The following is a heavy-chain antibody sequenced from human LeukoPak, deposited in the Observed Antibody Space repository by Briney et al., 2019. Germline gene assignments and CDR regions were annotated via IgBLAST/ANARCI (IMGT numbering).Heavy chain of an antibody. CDR1: GGSISSYY. Sequence: PSETLSLTCTVSGGSISSYYWSWIRQPPGKGLEWIGYIYYSGSTYYNPSLKSRVTISVDTSKNQFSLKLSSVTAADTAVYYCARHGTLGVDYWGQGTLVTVSS. V-gene: IGHV4-59*08. D-gene: IGHD3-16*01. CDR3: ARHGTLGVDY. J-gene: IGHJ4*02. CDR2: IYYSGST.